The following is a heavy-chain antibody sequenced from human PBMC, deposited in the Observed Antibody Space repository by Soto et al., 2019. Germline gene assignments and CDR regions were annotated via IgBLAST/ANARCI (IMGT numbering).Heavy chain of an antibody. D-gene: IGHD6-19*01. CDR3: ARGGSGWYPFDY. J-gene: IGHJ4*02. V-gene: IGHV3-23*01. Sequence: EVQLLESGGGLVQPGGSLRLSCAASGFAFSNYAMSWVRQSPGKGLEWISSLTGGGDNPHYAESVKGRFTISRDNSKSTLFLQINRLSDGDTAVYYCARGGSGWYPFDYWGQGTLVTVSS. CDR1: GFAFSNYA. CDR2: LTGGGDNP.